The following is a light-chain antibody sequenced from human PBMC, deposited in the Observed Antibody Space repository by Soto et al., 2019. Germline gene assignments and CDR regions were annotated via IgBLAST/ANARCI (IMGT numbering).Light chain of an antibody. CDR2: GAS. CDR3: QQYGSSAWT. V-gene: IGKV3-20*01. CDR1: QTVRSSY. J-gene: IGKJ1*01. Sequence: EIVLTQSPGTVSLSPGERATLSCRASQTVRSSYLAWYQQKPGQAPRLLIYGASNRAIGIPDRFSGSGSGTDSTLTISRLEPEDFAVYYCQQYGSSAWTFGQGTKVEI.